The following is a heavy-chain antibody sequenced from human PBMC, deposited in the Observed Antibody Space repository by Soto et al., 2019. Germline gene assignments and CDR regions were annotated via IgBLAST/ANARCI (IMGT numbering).Heavy chain of an antibody. Sequence: QVQLVQSGAEVKKPGSSVKVSCKASGGTFSSYAISWVRQAPGQGLEWMGGIIPIFCTANYAQKFQGRVTITAAESTSTAYMELSSLRAEDTAVYYCAREGMYCSSTSCYGGPTNYYSYGMDVWGQGPTVTVSS. CDR1: GGTFSSYA. CDR3: AREGMYCSSTSCYGGPTNYYSYGMDV. CDR2: IIPIFCTA. J-gene: IGHJ6*02. V-gene: IGHV1-69*01. D-gene: IGHD2-2*01.